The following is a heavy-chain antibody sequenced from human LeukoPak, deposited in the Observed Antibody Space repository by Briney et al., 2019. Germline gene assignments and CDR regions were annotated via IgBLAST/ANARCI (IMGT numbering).Heavy chain of an antibody. Sequence: GRSLRLSCAASQFTFSDCGMHWVRQAPGKGLEWVAFISFDGSNTYCADSVKGLFTISRDNSKNTLSLQMNSLRPEDTAVYYCAKERDGGGSYCFDYWGQGALVTVSS. CDR3: AKERDGGGSYCFDY. CDR2: ISFDGSNT. CDR1: QFTFSDCG. J-gene: IGHJ4*02. D-gene: IGHD1-26*01. V-gene: IGHV3-30*18.